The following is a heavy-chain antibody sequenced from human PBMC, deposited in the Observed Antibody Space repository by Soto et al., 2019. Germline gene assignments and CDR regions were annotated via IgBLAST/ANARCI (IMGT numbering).Heavy chain of an antibody. Sequence: GGSLRLSCAASGFTFSSYAMSWVRQAPGKGLEWVSAISGSGGSTYYADSVKGRFTISRDKSKNTLYLQMNSLRAEDTAVYYCAKDRHDYGGVYGMDVWGQGTTVTVSS. D-gene: IGHD4-17*01. CDR1: GFTFSSYA. V-gene: IGHV3-23*01. CDR2: ISGSGGST. J-gene: IGHJ6*02. CDR3: AKDRHDYGGVYGMDV.